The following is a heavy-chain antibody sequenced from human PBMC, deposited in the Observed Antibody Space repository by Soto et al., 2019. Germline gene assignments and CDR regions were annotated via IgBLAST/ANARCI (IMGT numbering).Heavy chain of an antibody. CDR3: AREDDYGDYTIEY. CDR2: ISYDGSNK. V-gene: IGHV3-30-3*01. CDR1: GFTFSSYP. D-gene: IGHD4-17*01. Sequence: GGSLRLSCAASGFTFSSYPMHWVRQAPGKGLEWVAVISYDGSNKYYADSVKGRFTISRDNSKNTLYLQMNSLRAEDTAVYYCAREDDYGDYTIEYWGRGSLVTVAS. J-gene: IGHJ4*02.